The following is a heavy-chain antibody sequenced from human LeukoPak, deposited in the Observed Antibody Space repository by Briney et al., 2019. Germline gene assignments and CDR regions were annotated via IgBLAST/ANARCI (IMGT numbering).Heavy chain of an antibody. CDR2: IYYSGST. Sequence: SETLSPTCTVSGGSISSYYWSWIRQPPGKGLEWIGYIYYSGSTNYNPSLKSRVTISVDTSKNQFSLKPNSVTAADTAVYYCARGTGSRYYYYGMDVWGQGTTVTVSS. CDR1: GGSISSYY. CDR3: ARGTGSRYYYYGMDV. J-gene: IGHJ6*02. D-gene: IGHD6-25*01. V-gene: IGHV4-59*08.